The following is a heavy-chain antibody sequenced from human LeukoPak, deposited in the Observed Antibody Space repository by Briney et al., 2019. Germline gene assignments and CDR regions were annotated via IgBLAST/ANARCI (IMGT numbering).Heavy chain of an antibody. J-gene: IGHJ3*02. CDR3: ARDTKLQDAFDI. D-gene: IGHD4-11*01. V-gene: IGHV3-21*01. CDR1: GFTFSSYS. Sequence: GGSLRLSCAASGFTFSSYSMNWVRQAPGKGLEWVSSISSSSSYIYYADSVKGRFTISRDNAKNSLYPQMNSLRAEDTAVYYCARDTKLQDAFDIWGQGTMVTVSS. CDR2: ISSSSSYI.